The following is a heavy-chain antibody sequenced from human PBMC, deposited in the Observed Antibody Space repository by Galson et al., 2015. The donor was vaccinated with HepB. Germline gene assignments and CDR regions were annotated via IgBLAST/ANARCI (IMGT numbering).Heavy chain of an antibody. D-gene: IGHD6-13*01. CDR3: ARRGAAAGNLHYYYGMDV. CDR2: TYYRSKWYN. Sequence: CAISGDSVSSTSAAWNWIRQSPSRGLEWLGRTYYRSKWYNDYAVSVKSRITINPDTSKNQFSLQLNSVTPEDTAVYYCARRGAAAGNLHYYYGMDVWGQGTTVTVSS. J-gene: IGHJ6*02. CDR1: GDSVSSTSAA. V-gene: IGHV6-1*01.